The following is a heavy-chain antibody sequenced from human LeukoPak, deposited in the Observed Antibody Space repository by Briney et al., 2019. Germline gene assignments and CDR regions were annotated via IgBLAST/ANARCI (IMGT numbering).Heavy chain of an antibody. CDR2: IYPGDSDA. CDR3: ARRLWWQWPYDY. D-gene: IGHD2-21*01. CDR1: GYSFTTYW. J-gene: IGHJ4*02. V-gene: IGHV5-51*01. Sequence: GESLKISCKGSGYSFTTYWIGWVRQMPGKGLDWMGIIYPGDSDARYSPSFQGQVTISADKSISTAYLQWSSLKASDTAMYYCARRLWWQWPYDYWGQGTLVTVSS.